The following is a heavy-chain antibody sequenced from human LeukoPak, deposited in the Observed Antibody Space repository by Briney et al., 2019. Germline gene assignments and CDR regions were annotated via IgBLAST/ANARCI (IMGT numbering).Heavy chain of an antibody. J-gene: IGHJ4*02. Sequence: GGSLRLSCAASGFTFSSYAMYWVRQAPGKGLEWVALISYDGSYQYSADSVRGRFTISRDNSRNSLYLQMNSLRAEDTAFYYCTKGGFKYFDWSYFDYWGQGTLVTVPS. CDR2: ISYDGSYQ. CDR3: TKGGFKYFDWSYFDY. D-gene: IGHD3-9*01. V-gene: IGHV3-30*18. CDR1: GFTFSSYA.